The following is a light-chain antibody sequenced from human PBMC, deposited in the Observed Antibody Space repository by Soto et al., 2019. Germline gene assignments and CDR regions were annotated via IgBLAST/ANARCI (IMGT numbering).Light chain of an antibody. CDR1: SNDVGSYNY. Sequence: QSVLTQPASVSGSPGQSITISCTGTSNDVGSYNYVSWYQQHPGKAPKLMIFEVTNRPSGVSNRFSGSKSANTASLTISGLQAEDEDTYYCSSYTSSNTLDVVFGGGTKLTVL. CDR2: EVT. J-gene: IGLJ2*01. CDR3: SSYTSSNTLDVV. V-gene: IGLV2-14*01.